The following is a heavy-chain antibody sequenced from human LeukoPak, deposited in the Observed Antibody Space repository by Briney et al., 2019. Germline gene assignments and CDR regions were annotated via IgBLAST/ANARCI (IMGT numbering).Heavy chain of an antibody. CDR3: ARVQTTVGLPLS. D-gene: IGHD4-23*01. Sequence: SETLSLTCTVSGGSISSSSYYWGWIRQPPGKGLEWIGSIYYSGSTYYNPSLKSRVTISVDTSKNQISLKLSSVTAADTAVYYCARVQTTVGLPLSWGQGTLVTVSS. CDR1: GGSISSSSYY. V-gene: IGHV4-39*07. J-gene: IGHJ4*02. CDR2: IYYSGST.